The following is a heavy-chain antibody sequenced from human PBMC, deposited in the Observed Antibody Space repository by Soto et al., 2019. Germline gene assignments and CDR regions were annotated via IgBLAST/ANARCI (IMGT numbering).Heavy chain of an antibody. CDR2: INHSGST. CDR3: AREIRSYCSSTSCYAKVYYMDV. J-gene: IGHJ6*03. Sequence: SETLSLTCAVYGGSFSGYYWSWIRQPPGKGLEWIGEINHSGSTNYNPSLKSRVTISVDTSKNQFSLKLSSVTAADTAVYYCAREIRSYCSSTSCYAKVYYMDVWGKGTTVTVSS. V-gene: IGHV4-34*01. CDR1: GGSFSGYY. D-gene: IGHD2-2*01.